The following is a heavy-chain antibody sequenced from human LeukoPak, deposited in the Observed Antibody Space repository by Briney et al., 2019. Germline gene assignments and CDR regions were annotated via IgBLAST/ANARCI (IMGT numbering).Heavy chain of an antibody. D-gene: IGHD5-12*01. V-gene: IGHV3-30*18. J-gene: IGHJ4*02. CDR3: AKDGYSGYDLDY. CDR1: GFTFSSYG. Sequence: GRSLRLSCAASGFTFSSYGMHWVRQAPGKGLEWVAVISYDGSNKYYADSVEGRFTISRDNSKNTLYLQMNSLRAEDTAVYYCAKDGYSGYDLDYWGQGTLVTVSS. CDR2: ISYDGSNK.